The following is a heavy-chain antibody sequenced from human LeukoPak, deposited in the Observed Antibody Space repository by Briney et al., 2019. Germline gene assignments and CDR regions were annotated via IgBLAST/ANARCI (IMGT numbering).Heavy chain of an antibody. CDR3: ARLTADGLLWFGEPKGYNWFDP. CDR2: IYYSGST. V-gene: IGHV4-59*01. Sequence: SETLSLTCTVSGGSISSYYWSWIRQPPGKGLEWIGYIYYSGSTNYNPSLKSRVTISVDTSKNQFSLKLSSVTAADTAVYYCARLTADGLLWFGEPKGYNWFDPWGQGTLVTVSS. CDR1: GGSISSYY. D-gene: IGHD3-10*01. J-gene: IGHJ5*02.